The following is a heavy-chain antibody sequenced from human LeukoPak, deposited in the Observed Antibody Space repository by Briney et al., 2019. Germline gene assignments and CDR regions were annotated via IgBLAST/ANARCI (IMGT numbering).Heavy chain of an antibody. CDR3: ARDGATVITFWYMDV. CDR1: GFTFTIDS. J-gene: IGHJ6*03. Sequence: GGSLRLSXAASGFTFTIDSMNWVRQAPGKGLEWVASISGSSSNIYYADSVKGRFFISRDNARNSLYLQMNSLRAEDTAVYYCARDGATVITFWYMDVWGKGTTVTVSS. D-gene: IGHD4-11*01. CDR2: ISGSSSNI. V-gene: IGHV3-21*06.